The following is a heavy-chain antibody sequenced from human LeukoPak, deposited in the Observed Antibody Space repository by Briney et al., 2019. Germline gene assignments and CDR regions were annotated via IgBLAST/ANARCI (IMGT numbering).Heavy chain of an antibody. CDR2: INSDGSST. CDR1: GFTFTTYW. V-gene: IGHV3-74*01. D-gene: IGHD2-21*02. J-gene: IGHJ4*02. Sequence: GGSLRLSCAASGFTFTTYWMHWVRQAPGQGLVWVSRINSDGSSTSYADSVKGRFSISRDNARNTLYLQMNSLRAEDTAVYFCARLRCDVGDCYSAGQNFWGQGTLVTVSS. CDR3: ARLRCDVGDCYSAGQNF.